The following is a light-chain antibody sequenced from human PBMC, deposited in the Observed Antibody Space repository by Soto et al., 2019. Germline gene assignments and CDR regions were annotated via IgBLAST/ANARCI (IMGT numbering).Light chain of an antibody. CDR2: EGS. Sequence: QSVLTQPAPVSGSPGQSIIISCTGTRSDVGSYNLVSWYQQHPGKAPKLMIYEGSKRPSGVSNRFSGSKSGNTAFLTISGLQAEDEADYHCCSYAGSSTLVFGGGTKLTVL. V-gene: IGLV2-23*01. CDR1: RSDVGSYNL. J-gene: IGLJ2*01. CDR3: CSYAGSSTLV.